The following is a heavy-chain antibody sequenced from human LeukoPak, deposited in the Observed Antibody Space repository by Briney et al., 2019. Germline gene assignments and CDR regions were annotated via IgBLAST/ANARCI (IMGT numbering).Heavy chain of an antibody. Sequence: PGGSLRLSCAASGFTFSSYGMHWVRQAPGKGLEWVAVISYDGSNNYYADSVKGRFTISRDNSKNTLYLQMNSLRAEDTAVYYCARDQWFGPGDYWGQGTLVTVSS. CDR3: ARDQWFGPGDY. J-gene: IGHJ4*02. V-gene: IGHV3-30*19. CDR1: GFTFSSYG. CDR2: ISYDGSNN. D-gene: IGHD3-10*01.